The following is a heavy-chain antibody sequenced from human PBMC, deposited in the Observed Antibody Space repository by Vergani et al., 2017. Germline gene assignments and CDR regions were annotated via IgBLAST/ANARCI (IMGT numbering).Heavy chain of an antibody. Sequence: QVQLQESGPGLVKPSQTLSLTCTVSGGSISSGGYYWSWIRQHPGKGLEWIGYIYYSGRTYYNPSLKSRVTISVDTSKNQFSLKLSSVTAADTAVYYCARVRVGCSSTSGYSEAEAFDIWGQGTMVTVSS. J-gene: IGHJ3*02. V-gene: IGHV4-31*03. CDR3: ARVRVGCSSTSGYSEAEAFDI. CDR2: IYYSGRT. CDR1: GGSISSGGYY. D-gene: IGHD2-2*01.